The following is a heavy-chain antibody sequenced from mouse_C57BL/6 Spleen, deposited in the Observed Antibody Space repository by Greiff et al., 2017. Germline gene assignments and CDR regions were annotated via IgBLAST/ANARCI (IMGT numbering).Heavy chain of an antibody. Sequence: QVQLQQPGAELVKPGASVEMSCKASGYTFTSYWITWVKQRPGQGLEWIGDIYPGSGSTNYNEKFKSKATLTVDTSSSTAYMQLSSLTSEDSAVYYCAREVDGYYSWFAYWGQGTLVTVSA. J-gene: IGHJ3*01. V-gene: IGHV1-55*01. CDR2: IYPGSGST. CDR3: AREVDGYYSWFAY. D-gene: IGHD2-3*01. CDR1: GYTFTSYW.